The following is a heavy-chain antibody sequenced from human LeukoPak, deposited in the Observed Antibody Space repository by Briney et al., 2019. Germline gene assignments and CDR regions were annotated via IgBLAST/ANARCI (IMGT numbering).Heavy chain of an antibody. D-gene: IGHD3-22*01. J-gene: IGHJ4*02. CDR2: IYYSGST. Sequence: SETLSLTCTVSGGSISSHYWSWIRQPPGKGLEWIGYIYYSGSTNYNPSLKSRVTISVGTSKNQFSLKLSSVTAADTAVYYCARSRSSGYYSDYWGQGTLVTVSS. CDR1: GGSISSHY. V-gene: IGHV4-59*11. CDR3: ARSRSSGYYSDY.